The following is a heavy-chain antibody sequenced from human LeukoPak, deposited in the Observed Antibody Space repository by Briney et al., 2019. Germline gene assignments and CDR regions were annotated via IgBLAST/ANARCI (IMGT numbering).Heavy chain of an antibody. CDR2: INSDGSST. Sequence: QSGGSLRLSCAASGFTLNSYWMHWVRQAPGKGLVWVSRINSDGSSTSYADSVKGRFTISRDNAKNTLYLQMNSLRAEDTAVYYRAREGQQPRGVRWFDPWGQGTLVTVSS. J-gene: IGHJ5*02. V-gene: IGHV3-74*01. CDR1: GFTLNSYW. CDR3: AREGQQPRGVRWFDP. D-gene: IGHD3-10*01.